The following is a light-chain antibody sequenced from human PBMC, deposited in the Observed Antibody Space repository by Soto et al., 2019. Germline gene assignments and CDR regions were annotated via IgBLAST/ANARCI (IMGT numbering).Light chain of an antibody. CDR2: SVS. CDR1: TFFIGAYNY. V-gene: IGLV2-14*01. CDR3: SSYTTSKTYV. J-gene: IGLJ1*01. Sequence: SALTQPASVSASPGQSITSSCSGTTFFIGAYNYISWYPQHPAKAPNVMIYSVSYRPSGVSNRFSGSKFGNTASLTISDLQAEDEADYYCSSYTTSKTYVFGSGTKVTVL.